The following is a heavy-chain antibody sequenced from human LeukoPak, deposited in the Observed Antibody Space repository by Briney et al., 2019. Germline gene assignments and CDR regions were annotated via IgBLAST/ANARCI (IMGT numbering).Heavy chain of an antibody. D-gene: IGHD3-3*01. V-gene: IGHV4-39*07. CDR3: TRDIGAVRDS. J-gene: IGHJ1*01. Sequence: SETLSLTCTVSGDSMIDNNFYWGWTRQSPQKGLEWIASIYYNARSLYNPSRRSRVTISVYASQHQISVKLSYVTAADKAVYFCTRDIGAVRDSWGRGILVTVSS. CDR1: GDSMIDNNFY. CDR2: IYYNARS.